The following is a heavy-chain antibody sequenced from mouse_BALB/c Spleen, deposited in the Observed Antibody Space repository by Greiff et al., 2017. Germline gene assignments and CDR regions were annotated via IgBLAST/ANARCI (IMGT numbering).Heavy chain of an antibody. D-gene: IGHD4-1*01. V-gene: IGHV5-17*02. CDR2: ISSGSSTI. Sequence: DVMLVESGGGLVQPGGSRKLSCAASGFTFSSFGMHWVRQAPEKGLEWVAYISSGSSTIYYADTVKGRFTISRDNPKNTLFLQMTSLRSEDTAMYYCARLGGGAMDYWGQGTSVTVSS. J-gene: IGHJ4*01. CDR1: GFTFSSFG. CDR3: ARLGGGAMDY.